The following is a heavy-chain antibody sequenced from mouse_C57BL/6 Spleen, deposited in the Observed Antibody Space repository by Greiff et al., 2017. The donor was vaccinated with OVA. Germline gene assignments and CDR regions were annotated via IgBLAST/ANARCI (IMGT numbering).Heavy chain of an antibody. D-gene: IGHD1-1*01. CDR1: GYAFSSSW. J-gene: IGHJ2*01. Sequence: VQLQQSGPELVKPGASVKISCKSSGYAFSSSWMNWVKQRPGKGLEWIGRIYPGDGDTNYNGKFKGKATLTADKSSSTAYMQLSSLTSEDSAVYFCARCPSYYGSSYFDYWGQGTTLTVSS. CDR2: IYPGDGDT. CDR3: ARCPSYYGSSYFDY. V-gene: IGHV1-82*01.